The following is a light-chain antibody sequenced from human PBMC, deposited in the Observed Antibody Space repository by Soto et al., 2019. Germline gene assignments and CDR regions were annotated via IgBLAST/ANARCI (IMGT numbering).Light chain of an antibody. CDR3: SSYAGSNNLV. V-gene: IGLV2-8*01. CDR2: EVS. J-gene: IGLJ2*01. CDR1: SSDVGGYNY. Sequence: QSALTQPPSASGSPGQSVTISCTGTSSDVGGYNYVSWYQQHPGKAPKLMIYEVSTRPSGVPDRFSGSKSGNTASLTVAGLQAEDEAYYYCSSYAGSNNLVFGGGTKLTVL.